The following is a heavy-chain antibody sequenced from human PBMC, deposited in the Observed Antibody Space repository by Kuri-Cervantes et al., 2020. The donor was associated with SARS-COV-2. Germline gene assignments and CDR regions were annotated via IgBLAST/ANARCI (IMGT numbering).Heavy chain of an antibody. CDR2: ISYDGSNT. Sequence: GGSLRLSCAASGFTFSSYAIHWVRQAPGKGLEWVAIISYDGSNTYYADSVKGRFTISRDNSKNTLYLQMNSLRAEDTAVYYCAREASSGWYGLSQYYFDYWGQGTLVTVSS. D-gene: IGHD6-19*01. V-gene: IGHV3-30-3*01. CDR3: AREASSGWYGLSQYYFDY. CDR1: GFTFSSYA. J-gene: IGHJ4*02.